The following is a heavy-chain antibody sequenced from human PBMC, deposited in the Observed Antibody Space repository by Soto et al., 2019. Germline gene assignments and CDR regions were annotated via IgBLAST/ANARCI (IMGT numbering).Heavy chain of an antibody. V-gene: IGHV3-48*02. J-gene: IGHJ4*02. CDR2: ISRDGGAM. D-gene: IGHD1-26*01. CDR1: GFTFSTYS. CDR3: ARDSAWASDY. Sequence: EVQLVESGGGLVQPGGSLRLSCVPSGFTFSTYSMNWVRQAPGKGLELVSSISRDGGAMYYGDSVKGRFTISRDNAKNLLDQQMNSLRDQDTAVYYGARDSAWASDYWGQGTLVTVSS.